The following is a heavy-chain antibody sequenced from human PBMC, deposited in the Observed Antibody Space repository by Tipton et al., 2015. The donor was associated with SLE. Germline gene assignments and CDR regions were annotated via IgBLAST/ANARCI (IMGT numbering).Heavy chain of an antibody. V-gene: IGHV4-31*03. J-gene: IGHJ6*02. CDR2: IYYGGGT. D-gene: IGHD2-8*02. CDR3: ARSPNKDCTGGVCFHGLDV. Sequence: TLSLTCTVSGDSISNGDDYWSWIRQPPGKGLEWIGNIYYGGGTYYNPSLESRVTISLDTSKNQFSLKLNSVTAADTAVYYCARSPNKDCTGGVCFHGLDVWGQGTTVTVSS. CDR1: GDSISNGDDY.